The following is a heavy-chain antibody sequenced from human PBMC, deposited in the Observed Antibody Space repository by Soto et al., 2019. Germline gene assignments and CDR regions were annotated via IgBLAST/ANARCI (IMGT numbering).Heavy chain of an antibody. J-gene: IGHJ4*02. V-gene: IGHV1-3*01. D-gene: IGHD3-22*01. CDR3: TRDYYDGSGYYPKFDY. CDR2: INAGDGNT. Sequence: ASVKVSCKASGYTFTSYCISWVRQAPGQRLEWMGWINAGDGNTKYSPNFQGRVTITKDTSASTVYMELSSLRSEDTAVYFCTRDYYDGSGYYPKFDYWGQGTLVTVSS. CDR1: GYTFTSYC.